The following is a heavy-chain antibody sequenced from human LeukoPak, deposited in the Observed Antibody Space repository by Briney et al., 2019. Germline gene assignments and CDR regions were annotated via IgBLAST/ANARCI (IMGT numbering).Heavy chain of an antibody. V-gene: IGHV4-39*01. D-gene: IGHD2-21*02. J-gene: IGHJ4*02. Sequence: SSETLSLTCRVSGGPISCSSYYWGWIRQAPGKGLEWIGSIYYSGSTYYNPSIKSRVTISVAASKNQFSLKLSSVTAADAAVYYCARRVVVVTAIPYYYFDYWGQGTLVTVSS. CDR3: ARRVVVVTAIPYYYFDY. CDR1: GGPISCSSYY. CDR2: IYYSGST.